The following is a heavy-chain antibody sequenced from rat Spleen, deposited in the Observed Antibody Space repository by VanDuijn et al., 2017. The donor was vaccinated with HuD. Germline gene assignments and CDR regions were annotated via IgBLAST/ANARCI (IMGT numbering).Heavy chain of an antibody. J-gene: IGHJ2*01. CDR2: IIYDGSST. Sequence: EVQLVESDGDLVQPGRSLKLSCVASGFTFNDCYMAWVRQAPTKGLEWVATIIYDGSSTYYRDSVKGRFTISRDNAKSTLYLQMNVLRSEDTATYYCTRDSDIPTYYFDFWGQGVMVTVSS. V-gene: IGHV5-29*01. CDR1: GFTFNDCY. CDR3: TRDSDIPTYYFDF. D-gene: IGHD2-1*01.